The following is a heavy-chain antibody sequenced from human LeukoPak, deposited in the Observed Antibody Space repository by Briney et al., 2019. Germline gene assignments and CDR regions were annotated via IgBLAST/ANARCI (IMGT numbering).Heavy chain of an antibody. D-gene: IGHD6-13*01. CDR1: GGTFSSYA. CDR2: IIPIFGTA. CDR3: ASRIAAAGTPFDY. J-gene: IGHJ4*02. V-gene: IGHV1-69*05. Sequence: ASVKVSCKASGGTFSSYAISWVRQAPGRGLEWMGGIIPIFGTANYAQKFQGRVTITTDESTSTAYMELSSLRSEDTAVYYCASRIAAAGTPFDYWGQGTLVTVSS.